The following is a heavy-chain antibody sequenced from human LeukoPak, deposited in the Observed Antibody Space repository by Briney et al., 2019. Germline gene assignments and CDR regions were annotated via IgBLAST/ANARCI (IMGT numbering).Heavy chain of an antibody. CDR3: ARDYGDWVEATPYTWFDR. Sequence: SETLSLTCTVSGGSISSSSYYWGWIRQPPGKGLEWIGYIYYSGSTDYNPSLKSRVTISVDTSKNQFSLKLSSVTAADTAVYYCARDYGDWVEATPYTWFDRWGQGTLVTVSS. D-gene: IGHD4-17*01. V-gene: IGHV4-30-4*08. CDR1: GGSISSSSYY. CDR2: IYYSGST. J-gene: IGHJ5*02.